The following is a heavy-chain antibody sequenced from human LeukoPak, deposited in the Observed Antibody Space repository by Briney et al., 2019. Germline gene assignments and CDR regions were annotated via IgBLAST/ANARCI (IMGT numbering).Heavy chain of an antibody. V-gene: IGHV3-21*01. CDR3: ARGARVGNYMDV. CDR1: GFTFLSYN. Sequence: PGGSLRLSCAASGFTFLSYNMNWVRQPQGKGLEWVSSISSASSRYKYYADSVKGRVTISRDNAKNSLYLQMNSLRAEDTAVYYCARGARVGNYMDVWGKGTTVTISS. J-gene: IGHJ6*03. CDR2: ISSASSRYK. D-gene: IGHD2-15*01.